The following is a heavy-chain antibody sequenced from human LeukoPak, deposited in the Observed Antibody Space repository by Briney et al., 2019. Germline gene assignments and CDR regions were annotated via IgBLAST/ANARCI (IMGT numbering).Heavy chain of an antibody. V-gene: IGHV2-70*04. D-gene: IGHD5-18*01. Sequence: SGPALVKPTQTLTRTCTFSGFSLRTSGMRLSWIRQPPGKALEWLARIDWDDDNFYRTSLKTRLTISKGTSKNQVVLTITNKQPVDKATCYCPPGRGYSYGYAFDIWGQGPMVTVSS. CDR2: IDWDDDN. CDR1: GFSLRTSGMR. CDR3: PPGRGYSYGYAFDI. J-gene: IGHJ3*02.